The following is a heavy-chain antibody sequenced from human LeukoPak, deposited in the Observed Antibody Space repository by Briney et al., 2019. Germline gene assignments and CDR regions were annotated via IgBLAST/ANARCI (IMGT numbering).Heavy chain of an antibody. Sequence: GGSLRLSCAASGFTFSSYAMSWVRQAPGKGLEWVSAISGSGGSTYYADSVKGRFTTSRDNSKNTLYLQMNSLRAEDTAVYYCAATPGYYYYYMDVWGKGTTVTVSS. CDR3: AATPGYYYYYMDV. CDR2: ISGSGGST. CDR1: GFTFSSYA. J-gene: IGHJ6*03. V-gene: IGHV3-23*01.